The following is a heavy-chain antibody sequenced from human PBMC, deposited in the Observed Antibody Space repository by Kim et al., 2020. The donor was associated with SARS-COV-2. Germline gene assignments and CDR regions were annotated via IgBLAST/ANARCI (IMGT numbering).Heavy chain of an antibody. J-gene: IGHJ6*02. V-gene: IGHV4-59*13. CDR1: GGSISSYY. CDR2: IYYSGST. CDR3: ARGGLGGYCSSTSCYSGYYYGMDV. Sequence: SETLSLTCTVSGGSISSYYWSWIRQPPGKGLEWIGYIYYSGSTNYNPSLKSRVTISVDTSKNQFSLKLSSVTAADTAVYYCARGGLGGYCSSTSCYSGYYYGMDVWGQGTTVTVSS. D-gene: IGHD2-2*01.